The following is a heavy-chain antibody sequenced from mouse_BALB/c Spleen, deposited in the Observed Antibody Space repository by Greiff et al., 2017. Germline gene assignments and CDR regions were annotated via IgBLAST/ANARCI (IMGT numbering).Heavy chain of an antibody. CDR1: GYTFTDYW. V-gene: IGHV1-69*01. CDR2: IDTSDSYT. Sequence: QVQLQQPGAELVMPGASVKMSCKASGYTFTDYWMHWVKQRPGQGLEWIGAIDTSDSYTSYNQKFKGKATLTVDESSSTAYMQLSSLTSEDSAVYYCATDSSGYVAYWGQGTLVTVSA. D-gene: IGHD3-2*01. J-gene: IGHJ3*01. CDR3: ATDSSGYVAY.